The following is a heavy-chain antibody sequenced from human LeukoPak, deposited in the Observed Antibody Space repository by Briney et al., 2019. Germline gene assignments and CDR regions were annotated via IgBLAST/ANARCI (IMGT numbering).Heavy chain of an antibody. Sequence: SETLSLTCTVSGGSISSYYWSWIRQSPGKGLECIGYIHYTGSTNYNPSLKSRVTISVDTSKNQFSLKLSSVTAADTAVYYCARDRVSPDFDPRVDGSGSYCWFGPWGQGTLVTVSS. V-gene: IGHV4-59*12. J-gene: IGHJ5*02. D-gene: IGHD3-10*01. CDR1: GGSISSYY. CDR3: ARDRVSPDFDPRVDGSGSYCWFGP. CDR2: IHYTGST.